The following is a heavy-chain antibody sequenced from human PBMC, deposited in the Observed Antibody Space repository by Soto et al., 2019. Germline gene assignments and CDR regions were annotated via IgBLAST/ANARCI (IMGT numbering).Heavy chain of an antibody. D-gene: IGHD1-7*01. CDR3: ARLNGNYGNFDY. CDR2: IYYSGDT. J-gene: IGHJ4*02. Sequence: SETLSLTCTVSVGSISITSYYWAWIRQPPGKGLEWIASIYYSGDTYYNPSLKSRVTISVDTSKNQFSLILSSVTAADTAVYYCARLNGNYGNFDYWGRGTLVTVSS. CDR1: VGSISITSYY. V-gene: IGHV4-39*01.